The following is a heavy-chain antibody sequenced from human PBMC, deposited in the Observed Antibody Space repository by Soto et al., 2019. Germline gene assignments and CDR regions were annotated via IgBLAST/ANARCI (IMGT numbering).Heavy chain of an antibody. Sequence: SETLSLTCAVYGGSFSDDASSSDWYWNWIRQSPGKGLEWIGEIDRSGRTKYNPSLKSRVTISVDTSKNQFSLKLSSVTAADTAVYYCARAWAVSSWARYYFDYWGQGTLVTVSS. V-gene: IGHV4-34*01. D-gene: IGHD1-26*01. J-gene: IGHJ4*02. CDR1: GGSFSDDASSSDWY. CDR3: ARAWAVSSWARYYFDY. CDR2: IDRSGRT.